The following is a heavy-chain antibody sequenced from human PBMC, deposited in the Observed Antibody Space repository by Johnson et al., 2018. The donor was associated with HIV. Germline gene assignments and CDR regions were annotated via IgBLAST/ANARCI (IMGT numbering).Heavy chain of an antibody. Sequence: QVQLVESGGGVVQPVRSLRLSCAASGFTFSSYAMHWVRQAPGKGLEWVAVISYDGSNKYYADSVKGRFTISRDNSKNTLYLQMNSLRAEDTAVYYCAKDTVWSSGYYGGAFDIWGQGTMVTVSS. CDR1: GFTFSSYA. J-gene: IGHJ3*02. CDR2: ISYDGSNK. V-gene: IGHV3-30-3*02. CDR3: AKDTVWSSGYYGGAFDI. D-gene: IGHD3-22*01.